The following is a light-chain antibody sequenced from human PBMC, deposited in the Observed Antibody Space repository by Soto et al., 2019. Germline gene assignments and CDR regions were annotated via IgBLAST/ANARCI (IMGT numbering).Light chain of an antibody. Sequence: DIVMTQSPLSLPVTPGEPASISCRSSQSLLHYNGHNFLNWYLQKPGQSPQVLIYLGSNRASGVPDRFSGSGSGTDFTLKISRVDAEDVGVYYCMQALQTPLTFGQGTRLEIK. CDR3: MQALQTPLT. J-gene: IGKJ5*01. CDR2: LGS. V-gene: IGKV2-28*01. CDR1: QSLLHYNGHNF.